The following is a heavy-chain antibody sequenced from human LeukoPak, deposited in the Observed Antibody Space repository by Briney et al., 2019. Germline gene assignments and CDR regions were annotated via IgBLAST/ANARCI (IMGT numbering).Heavy chain of an antibody. V-gene: IGHV3-33*01. CDR3: ARDLSAAFDF. Sequence: GTSLRLSCAASGFPFSSYGMHWVRQAPGKGLEWVARLVYDARSDYANSVKGRFSITRDDSKNTLFLDMSNLRVEDTALYYCARDLSAAFDFWGQGVLVTVSS. CDR2: LVYDARS. D-gene: IGHD6-19*01. J-gene: IGHJ4*02. CDR1: GFPFSSYG.